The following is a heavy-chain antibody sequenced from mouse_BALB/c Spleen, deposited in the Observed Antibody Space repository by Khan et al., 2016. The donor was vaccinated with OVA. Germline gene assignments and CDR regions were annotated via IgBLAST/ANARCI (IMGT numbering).Heavy chain of an antibody. CDR3: ARVYGGDFDY. CDR2: ISYSGNT. CDR1: GYSITSDYA. J-gene: IGHJ2*01. V-gene: IGHV3-2*02. D-gene: IGHD2-10*02. Sequence: EVQLQESGPGLMKPSQSLSLTCTVTGYSITSDYAWNWIRQFPGNKLEWMGYISYSGNTNYNPSLKSRISITRDTSKNQFFLQLNSVTTEDTVTYYCARVYGGDFDYWGQGTTLTVSS.